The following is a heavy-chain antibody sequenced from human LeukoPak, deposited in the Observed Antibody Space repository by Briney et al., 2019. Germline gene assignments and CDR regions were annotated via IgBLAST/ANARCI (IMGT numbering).Heavy chain of an antibody. J-gene: IGHJ5*02. CDR1: GGSISSYY. D-gene: IGHD2-21*02. V-gene: IGHV4-59*08. CDR3: AKSPDCGGDCTWFDP. CDR2: IYYSGST. Sequence: PSETLSLTCTGSGGSISSYYWSWIRQPPGKGLEWIGYIYYSGSTNYNPSLKSRVTISVDTSKNQFSLKPSSVTAADTAVYYCAKSPDCGGDCTWFDPWGQGTLVTVSS.